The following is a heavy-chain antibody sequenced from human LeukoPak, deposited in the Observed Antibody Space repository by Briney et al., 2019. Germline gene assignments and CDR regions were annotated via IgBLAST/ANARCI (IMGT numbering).Heavy chain of an antibody. CDR3: ARVSQGNMIAH. V-gene: IGHV1-2*06. D-gene: IGHD3-22*01. CDR1: GYTFTGYY. J-gene: IGHJ4*02. CDR2: INPNSGGT. Sequence: ASVKVSCKASGYTFTGYYMRWVRQAPGQGLEWMGRINPNSGGTNYAQKFQGRVTMTRDTSISTAYMELSRLRSDDTAVYYCARVSQGNMIAHWGQGTLVTVSS.